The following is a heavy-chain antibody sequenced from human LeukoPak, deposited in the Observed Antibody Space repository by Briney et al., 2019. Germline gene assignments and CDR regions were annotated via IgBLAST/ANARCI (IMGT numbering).Heavy chain of an antibody. D-gene: IGHD3-22*01. CDR3: AKDLRGYRDY. V-gene: IGHV3-74*01. CDR1: GFTFSSYA. Sequence: PGRTLRLSCAASGFTFSSYAIHWVRQAPGKGLVWVSRTNPDGSRTDYADSVKGRFTISRDNAKNTLYLQMSRLRAEDTAVYYCAKDLRGYRDYWGQGTLVTVSS. CDR2: TNPDGSRT. J-gene: IGHJ4*02.